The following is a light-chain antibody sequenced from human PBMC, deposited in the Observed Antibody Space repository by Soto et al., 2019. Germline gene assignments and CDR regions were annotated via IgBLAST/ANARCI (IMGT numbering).Light chain of an antibody. CDR3: SSYTSSSLLV. V-gene: IGLV2-14*01. J-gene: IGLJ2*01. CDR1: SSDVGGYNS. CDR2: DVT. Sequence: QSALTRPASVSGSPGQSITISCTGTSSDVGGYNSVSWYQQHPGKAPKLMIYDVTNRPSGVSDRFSGSKSGNTAALTISILQADDEADYYCSSYTSSSLLVFGGGTKLTVL.